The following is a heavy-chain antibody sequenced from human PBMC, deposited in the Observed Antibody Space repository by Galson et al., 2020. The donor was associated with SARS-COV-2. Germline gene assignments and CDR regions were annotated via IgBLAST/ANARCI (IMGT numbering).Heavy chain of an antibody. CDR2: IFSSVTT. J-gene: IGHJ4*02. CDR1: GVSVISGGNY. Sequence: SETLSLTCTVSGVSVISGGNYWTWIRQHPGQGLEWIGHIFSSVTTYYSPSLKSRVTISVDTSQNQFSLRLSSVTAADTAVYYCVRGRFYDSTGYSTSYYFDSWGQGTLVTVSS. CDR3: VRGRFYDSTGYSTSYYFDS. D-gene: IGHD3-22*01. V-gene: IGHV4-31*03.